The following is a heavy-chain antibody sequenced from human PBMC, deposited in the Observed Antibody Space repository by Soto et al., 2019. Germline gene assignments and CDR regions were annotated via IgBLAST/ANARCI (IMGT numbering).Heavy chain of an antibody. CDR3: AKGGGGSGWSDAFDI. J-gene: IGHJ3*02. V-gene: IGHV3-23*01. Sequence: EVQLLESGGGLVQPGGSLRLSCTTSGFTYSTYAMSWVRQAPGKGLEWVSVISGNGGTTYYADSVKGRFTISRDNSKRTLYLQMNSLRAGDTAIFFCAKGGGGSGWSDAFDIRGQGTMVTVSS. CDR1: GFTYSTYA. D-gene: IGHD6-19*01. CDR2: ISGNGGTT.